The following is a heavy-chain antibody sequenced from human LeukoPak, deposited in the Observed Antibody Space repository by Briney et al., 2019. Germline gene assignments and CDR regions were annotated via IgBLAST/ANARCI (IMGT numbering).Heavy chain of an antibody. Sequence: ASVKVSCKTSGYTFADYFIHWVRQAPGQGLEWMGRINANSGGTEYQQKFQGRVTMTRDTSISTAYVEVNWLISDDTAIYYCARDVSSAPNWEFDYWGQGTLVTVSS. CDR3: ARDVSSAPNWEFDY. J-gene: IGHJ4*02. CDR2: INANSGGT. CDR1: GYTFADYF. D-gene: IGHD1-26*01. V-gene: IGHV1-2*06.